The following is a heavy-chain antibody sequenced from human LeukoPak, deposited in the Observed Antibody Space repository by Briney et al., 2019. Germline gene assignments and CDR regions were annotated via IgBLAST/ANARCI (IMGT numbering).Heavy chain of an antibody. J-gene: IGHJ4*02. CDR3: ARRKYYYDSSGYSLNYYFDY. CDR2: IYPGDSDT. Sequence: GESLKISCKGSGYSFNTYWIGWVRQMPGKGLEWMGIIYPGDSDTKYSPSFQGQVTISADKSISTAYLQWSSLKASDTAMYYCARRKYYYDSSGYSLNYYFDYWGQGTLVTVSS. CDR1: GYSFNTYW. D-gene: IGHD3-22*01. V-gene: IGHV5-51*01.